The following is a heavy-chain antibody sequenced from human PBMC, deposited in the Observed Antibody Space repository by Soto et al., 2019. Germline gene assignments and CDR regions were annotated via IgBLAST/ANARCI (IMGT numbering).Heavy chain of an antibody. CDR1: GGTFASYS. D-gene: IGHD6-25*01. Sequence: QEELVQSGAEVKKPGSSVNVSCKASGGTFASYSITWVRQAPGQRLEWMGEIIPLLKTANYAQKFQGRVTITGDRSTSTVYMALSRLRSDDTAVYYCARDPVDLFGYMDVWGHGTTVTVS. J-gene: IGHJ6*02. CDR2: IIPLLKTA. V-gene: IGHV1-69*06. CDR3: ARDPVDLFGYMDV.